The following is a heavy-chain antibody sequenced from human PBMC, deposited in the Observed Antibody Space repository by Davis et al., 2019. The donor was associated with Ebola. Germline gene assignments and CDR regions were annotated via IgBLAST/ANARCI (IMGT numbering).Heavy chain of an antibody. Sequence: PSETLSLPFAVSGGSISSGGYSWSWIRQPPGKGLEWIGYIYHSGSTYYNPSLKSRVTISVDRSKNQFSLKLSSVTAADTAVYYCARGGYCSGGSCYRAPMDYWGQGTLVTVSS. CDR1: GGSISSGGYS. J-gene: IGHJ4*02. V-gene: IGHV4-30-2*01. CDR3: ARGGYCSGGSCYRAPMDY. D-gene: IGHD2-15*01. CDR2: IYHSGST.